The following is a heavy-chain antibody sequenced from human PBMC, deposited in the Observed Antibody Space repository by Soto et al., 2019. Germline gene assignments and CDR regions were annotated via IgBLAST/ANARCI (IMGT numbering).Heavy chain of an antibody. J-gene: IGHJ4*02. Sequence: QVQLQESGPGLVRPSQTLSLTCSVSGASIYNGGYFWSWIRQSPGKGLEWIGHIHNSGSPYNNPSLKSLVTTSAGTSKHQVSLKPTSVTAADTAVYYCARESTTEKVDSWGQGTLCTVSS. V-gene: IGHV4-30-4*01. CDR3: ARESTTEKVDS. CDR2: IHNSGSP. CDR1: GASIYNGGYF. D-gene: IGHD4-17*01.